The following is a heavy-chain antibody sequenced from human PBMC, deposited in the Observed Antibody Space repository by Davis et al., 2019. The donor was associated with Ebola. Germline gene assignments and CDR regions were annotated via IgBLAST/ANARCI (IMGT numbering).Heavy chain of an antibody. J-gene: IGHJ5*02. V-gene: IGHV4-38-2*02. D-gene: IGHD3-3*01. CDR3: ARQGWSGYSLRHWLDP. Sequence: MPSETLSLTCTVSGYSIRSGYYWAWIRQSPGTGLEWIGSIYYSGSTSYNPSLQSRVTMSVDTSKNQFSLKLRSVTAADTAVYYCARQGWSGYSLRHWLDPWGRGTLVTVSS. CDR2: IYYSGST. CDR1: GYSIRSGYY.